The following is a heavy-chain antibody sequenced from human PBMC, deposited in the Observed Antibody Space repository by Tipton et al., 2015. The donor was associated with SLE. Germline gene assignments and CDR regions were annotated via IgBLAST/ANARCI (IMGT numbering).Heavy chain of an antibody. CDR3: AKDNRRKQWPFDAFDF. CDR1: GFTFDDYT. D-gene: IGHD6-19*01. CDR2: ILWDAGGT. Sequence: GSLRLSCAASGFTFDDYTMHWVRQAPEKGLEWVSLILWDAGGTYYADSVKGRFTISRDNRRNSLYLQMNSLRTEDTALYYCAKDNRRKQWPFDAFDFGGQGTMATVSS. J-gene: IGHJ3*01. V-gene: IGHV3-43*01.